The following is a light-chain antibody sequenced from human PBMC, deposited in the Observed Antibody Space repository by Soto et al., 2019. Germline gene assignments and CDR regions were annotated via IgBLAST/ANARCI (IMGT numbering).Light chain of an antibody. Sequence: ESVLTQSPATLYLSPGERATLSCGASQSVSSYLAWYQQKPGQAPRLLISGASSRATGIPDRFSGSGSGTEFTLTISSLQSQDFAVYYWQQYNNWPPITFGQGTRLEI. V-gene: IGKV3D-15*01. CDR1: QSVSSY. J-gene: IGKJ5*01. CDR2: GAS. CDR3: QQYNNWPPIT.